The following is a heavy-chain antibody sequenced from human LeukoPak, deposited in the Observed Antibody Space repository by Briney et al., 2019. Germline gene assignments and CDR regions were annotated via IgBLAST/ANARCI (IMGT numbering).Heavy chain of an antibody. CDR3: ARIAIGTPTSWPYFDF. V-gene: IGHV3-23*01. D-gene: IGHD1/OR15-1a*01. Sequence: PGGSLRLSCAASGFIFSSYAMSWVRQAPGKGLEWVSTISGSGGSTYYADSVKGRFTISRDNSKNTVYLQMNSLRAEDTAVYYCARIAIGTPTSWPYFDFWGQGTLVTVSS. CDR1: GFIFSSYA. CDR2: ISGSGGST. J-gene: IGHJ4*02.